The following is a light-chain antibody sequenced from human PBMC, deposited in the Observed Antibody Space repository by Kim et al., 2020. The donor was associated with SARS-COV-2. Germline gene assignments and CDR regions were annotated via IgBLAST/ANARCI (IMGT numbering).Light chain of an antibody. J-gene: IGKJ2*01. CDR1: QTINSW. Sequence: SASVGDRVTITCRASQTINSWLAWYQQKPGKAPKLLIQKASNLESGVPSRFSGSGSGTEFTLPISSLQPDDFATYDCQQYNTYSITFGQGTKLEI. V-gene: IGKV1-5*03. CDR2: KAS. CDR3: QQYNTYSIT.